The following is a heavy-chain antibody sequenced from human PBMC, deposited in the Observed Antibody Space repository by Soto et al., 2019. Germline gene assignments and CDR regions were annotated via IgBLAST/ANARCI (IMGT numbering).Heavy chain of an antibody. J-gene: IGHJ3*02. CDR1: GFTFSSYD. CDR3: ARGRDSGSYREDAFDI. D-gene: IGHD1-26*01. V-gene: IGHV3-13*01. Sequence: PGGFLRLSCAASGFTFSSYDMHWVRQATGKGLEWVSAIGTAGDTYYPGSVKGRFTISRENAKNSLYLQMNSLRAGDTAVYYCARGRDSGSYREDAFDIWGQGTMVTVSS. CDR2: IGTAGDT.